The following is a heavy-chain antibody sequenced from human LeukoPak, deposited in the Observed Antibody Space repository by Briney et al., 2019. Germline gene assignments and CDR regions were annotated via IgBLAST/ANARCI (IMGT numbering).Heavy chain of an antibody. D-gene: IGHD1-7*01. Sequence: SETLSLTCTVSGGSISSYYWSWIRQPPGKGLEWVGSISYTGSTNYNPSLKSRVTISVDRSKNQFSLKLISETAADTAVYYCGRQTTTAFNWFDPWGQGTLVTVSS. V-gene: IGHV4-59*08. CDR3: GRQTTTAFNWFDP. J-gene: IGHJ5*02. CDR1: GGSISSYY. CDR2: ISYTGST.